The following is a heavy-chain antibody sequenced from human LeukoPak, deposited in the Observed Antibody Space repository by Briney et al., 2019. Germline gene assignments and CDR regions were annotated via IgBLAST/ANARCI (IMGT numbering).Heavy chain of an antibody. CDR1: GFTFSSYW. J-gene: IGHJ4*02. CDR2: INSDGSST. CDR3: ARDQRIAARPDIDY. Sequence: GGSLRLSCAASGFTFSSYWMQWVRQTPGKGLVWVSRINSDGSSTSYADSVKGRFTISRDNAKNTLYLQMNSLRAEDTAVYYCARDQRIAARPDIDYWGQGTLVTVSS. V-gene: IGHV3-74*01. D-gene: IGHD6-6*01.